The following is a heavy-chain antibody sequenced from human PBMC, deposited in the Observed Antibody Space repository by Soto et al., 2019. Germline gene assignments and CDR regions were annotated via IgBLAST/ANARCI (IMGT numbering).Heavy chain of an antibody. J-gene: IGHJ4*02. CDR3: ARDRGSSWFSPFDY. V-gene: IGHV4-59*01. CDR1: GGSISSYY. D-gene: IGHD6-13*01. CDR2: IYYSRST. Sequence: QVQLQESGPGLVKPSETLSLTCTVSGGSISSYYWSWIRQPPGKGLEWIGYIYYSRSTNYNPSLKSRVTISVDTSKNQFSLKLSSVTAADTAVYYCARDRGSSWFSPFDYWGQGTLVTVSS.